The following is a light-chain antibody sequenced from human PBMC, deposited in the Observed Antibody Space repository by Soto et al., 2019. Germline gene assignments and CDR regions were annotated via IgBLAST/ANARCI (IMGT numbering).Light chain of an antibody. J-gene: IGLJ3*02. CDR3: QSYDSSLSDWV. CDR1: SSNIGSGYD. V-gene: IGLV1-40*01. CDR2: GNT. Sequence: QSVLTQPPSVSGAPGQRVTISCTGSSSNIGSGYDVHWYQQLPGTAPKLLIYGNTNRPSGVPDRFSGSKSGTSASLAITGLQAEDEPDYYCQSYDSSLSDWVFGGGTKLTVL.